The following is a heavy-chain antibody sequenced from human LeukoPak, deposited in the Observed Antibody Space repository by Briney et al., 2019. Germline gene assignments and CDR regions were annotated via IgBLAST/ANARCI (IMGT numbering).Heavy chain of an antibody. CDR1: GGSISSSSYY. CDR3: AREVGIAVGIYYYYYMDV. D-gene: IGHD6-19*01. V-gene: IGHV4-39*07. Sequence: SETLSLTCTVSGGSISSSSYYWGWIRQPPGKGLEWIGSIYYSGSTYYNPSLKSRVTISVDTSKNQFSLKLSSVTAADTAVYYCAREVGIAVGIYYYYYMDVWGKGTTVTISS. J-gene: IGHJ6*03. CDR2: IYYSGST.